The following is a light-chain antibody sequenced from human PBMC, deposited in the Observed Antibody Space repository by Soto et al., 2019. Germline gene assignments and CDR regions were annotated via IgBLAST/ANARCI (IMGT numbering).Light chain of an antibody. CDR3: SSYTTNTTWV. J-gene: IGLJ3*02. Sequence: QSALTQPASVSGSPGQSITISCTGTSSDVGAYNFVSWYQQHPGKAPKLLIYEVTNRPSGVSNRFSGSKSDNTASLTISGLQSDDEADYYCSSYTTNTTWVFGGGTKLTVL. CDR2: EVT. CDR1: SSDVGAYNF. V-gene: IGLV2-14*01.